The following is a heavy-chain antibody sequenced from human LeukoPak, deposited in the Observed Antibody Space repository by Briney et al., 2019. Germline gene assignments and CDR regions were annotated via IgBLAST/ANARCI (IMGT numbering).Heavy chain of an antibody. D-gene: IGHD5/OR15-5a*01. CDR1: GFTFSSYG. Sequence: GGSLRLSCAASGFTFSSYGMHWVRQAPGKGLEWVAVISHDGSYKYYADSVKGRFTISRDNSKNTLYLQMNSLRPEDTAVYYCAKTSVNFYYYYDMDVWGQGTTVAVSS. J-gene: IGHJ6*02. CDR2: ISHDGSYK. V-gene: IGHV3-30*18. CDR3: AKTSVNFYYYYDMDV.